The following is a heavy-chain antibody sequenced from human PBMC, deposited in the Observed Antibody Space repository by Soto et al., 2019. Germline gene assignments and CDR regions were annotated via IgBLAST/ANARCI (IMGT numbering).Heavy chain of an antibody. D-gene: IGHD6-6*01. V-gene: IGHV3-33*01. J-gene: IGHJ6*02. CDR3: ARDSRYSSSSSNYYYYGMDV. Sequence: GGSLRLSCAASGFTFSSYGMHWVRQAPGKGLEWVAVIWYDGSNKYYADSVKGRFTISRDNSKNTLYLQMNSLRAEDTAVYYCARDSRYSSSSSNYYYYGMDVWGQGTTVTVSS. CDR2: IWYDGSNK. CDR1: GFTFSSYG.